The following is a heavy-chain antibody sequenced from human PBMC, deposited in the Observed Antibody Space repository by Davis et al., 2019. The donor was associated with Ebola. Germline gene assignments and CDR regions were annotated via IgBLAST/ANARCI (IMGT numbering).Heavy chain of an antibody. Sequence: GGSLRLSCTASGFTFRTYSMTWVRQAPGKGLEWVSTIGSSGGSTFYPDSAKGRFTISRHNSKNTLYLQMNSLRAEDTAVYYCARDQGYSYGNDFYYYGMDVWGQGTTVTVSS. CDR3: ARDQGYSYGNDFYYYGMDV. CDR1: GFTFRTYS. D-gene: IGHD5-18*01. J-gene: IGHJ6*02. CDR2: IGSSGGST. V-gene: IGHV3-23*01.